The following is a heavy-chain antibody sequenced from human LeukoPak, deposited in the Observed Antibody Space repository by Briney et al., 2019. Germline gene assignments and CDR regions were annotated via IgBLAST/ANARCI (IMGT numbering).Heavy chain of an antibody. J-gene: IGHJ6*03. CDR3: ARVCRTGYSSGWPHYYYYYYYMDV. CDR1: GYSISSGYY. CDR2: IYHTGST. Sequence: SETLSLTCTVSGYSISSGYYWAWLRQTPGKGLEWIGNIYHTGSTYYNPSLKSRVTISVDTSKNQFSLKLSSVTAADTAVYYCARVCRTGYSSGWPHYYYYYYYMDVWGKGTTVTVSS. V-gene: IGHV4-38-2*02. D-gene: IGHD6-19*01.